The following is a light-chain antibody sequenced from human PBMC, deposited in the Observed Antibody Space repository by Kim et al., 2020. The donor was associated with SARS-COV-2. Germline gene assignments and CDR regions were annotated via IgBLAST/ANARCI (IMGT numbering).Light chain of an antibody. CDR3: QSRDSGGNVV. V-gene: IGLV3-19*01. CDR2: GRN. J-gene: IGLJ2*01. CDR1: SLRSYY. Sequence: SSELTQDPAVSVALGQTVRITCQGDSLRSYYATWYQQKPRQAPVLVIYGRNNRPSGIPDRFSGSSLGNTASLTISGAQAEDEADFYCQSRDSGGNVVFGGGTQLTVL.